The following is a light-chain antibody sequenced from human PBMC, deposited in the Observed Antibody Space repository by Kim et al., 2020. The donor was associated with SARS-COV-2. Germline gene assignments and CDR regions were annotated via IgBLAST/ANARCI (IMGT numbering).Light chain of an antibody. Sequence: SLSPGERATLSCRASHSISSNLAWYQQKPGQAPRVLIYGASARATGIPARFSGSGSGTEFTLTISNLQSEDFAVYYCQQYAYWRAFGQGTRLEIK. CDR2: GAS. V-gene: IGKV3-15*01. CDR3: QQYAYWRA. CDR1: HSISSN. J-gene: IGKJ5*01.